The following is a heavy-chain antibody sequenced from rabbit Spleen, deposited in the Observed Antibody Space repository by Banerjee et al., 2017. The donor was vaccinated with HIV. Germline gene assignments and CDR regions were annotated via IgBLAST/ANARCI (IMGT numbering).Heavy chain of an antibody. D-gene: IGHD1-1*01. CDR2: IYGGDGVST. CDR3: ARTNSGWSGISDFNL. V-gene: IGHV1S45*01. CDR1: GFTISSSYW. Sequence: QEQLVESGGGLVQPGASLTLTCTASGFTISSSYWICWVRQAPGKGLEWIACIYGGDGVSTVYANWAKGRFTISKTSSTTVTLQMPSLTAADTATYFCARTNSGWSGISDFNLWGPGTLVTVS. J-gene: IGHJ4*01.